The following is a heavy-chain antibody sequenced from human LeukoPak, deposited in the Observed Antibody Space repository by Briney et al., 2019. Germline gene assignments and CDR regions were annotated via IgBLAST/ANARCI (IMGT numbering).Heavy chain of an antibody. D-gene: IGHD3-10*01. Sequence: SQTLSLNCTVSGGSISSGDYYWSWIRQPPGKGLEWIGYIYYSGSTYYNPSLKSRVTISVDTSKNQFSLKLSSVTAADTAVYYCASSSSAMVREVINWFDPWGQGTLVTVSS. CDR2: IYYSGST. V-gene: IGHV4-30-4*01. J-gene: IGHJ5*02. CDR3: ASSSSAMVREVINWFDP. CDR1: GGSISSGDYY.